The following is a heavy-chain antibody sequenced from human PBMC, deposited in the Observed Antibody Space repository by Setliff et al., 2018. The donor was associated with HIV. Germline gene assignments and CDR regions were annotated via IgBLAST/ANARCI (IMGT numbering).Heavy chain of an antibody. D-gene: IGHD6-13*01. V-gene: IGHV4-39*01. CDR1: GFSFRNSFYN. Sequence: PSETRSLTCNVSGFSFRNSFYNWGWIRQPPGKGLEWIGTIYYSGTTYYNPSLKSRVTMSIDTSQNQFSLKLTSVTATDTAVYYCARHRYSSSINWFDPWGQGTLVTVSS. CDR2: IYYSGTT. CDR3: ARHRYSSSINWFDP. J-gene: IGHJ5*02.